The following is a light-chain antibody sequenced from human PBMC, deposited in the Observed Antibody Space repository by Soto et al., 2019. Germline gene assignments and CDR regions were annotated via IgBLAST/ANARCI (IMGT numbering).Light chain of an antibody. J-gene: IGKJ1*01. Sequence: EIVLTQSPGTLSLSPWERATLSCRASQSVSSSYLAWYQQKPGQAPRLLIYGASSRATGTPDRFSGSGSGTDFTLTISRLEPEDFAVYYCQQYGSSPWTLGQGTKVDIK. CDR3: QQYGSSPWT. V-gene: IGKV3-20*01. CDR1: QSVSSSY. CDR2: GAS.